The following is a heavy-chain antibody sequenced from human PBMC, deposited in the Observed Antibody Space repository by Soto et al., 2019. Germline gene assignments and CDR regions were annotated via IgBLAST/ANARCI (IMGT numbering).Heavy chain of an antibody. CDR1: GFTFSSYS. V-gene: IGHV3-21*01. CDR3: ARGRAYCTNGVCYNFDY. CDR2: ISSSSSYI. D-gene: IGHD2-8*01. Sequence: PGGSLRLSCAASGFTFSSYSMNWVRQAPGKGLEWVSSISSSSSYIYYADSVKGRFTISRDNAKNSLYLQMNSLRAEDTAVYYCARGRAYCTNGVCYNFDYWGQGTLVTVSS. J-gene: IGHJ4*02.